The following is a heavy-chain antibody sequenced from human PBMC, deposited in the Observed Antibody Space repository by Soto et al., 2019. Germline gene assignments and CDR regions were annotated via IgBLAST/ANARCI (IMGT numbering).Heavy chain of an antibody. CDR2: ISAYNGNT. D-gene: IGHD6-13*01. CDR1: GYTFTSYG. J-gene: IGHJ6*02. Sequence: VASVKVSCKASGYTFTSYGISWVRQAPGQGLEWMGWISAYNGNTNYAQKLQGRVTMTTDTSTSTAYMELRSLRSDDTAVYYCARAAAAEKYYYYYGMDVWGQGTTVTVSS. CDR3: ARAAAAEKYYYYYGMDV. V-gene: IGHV1-18*01.